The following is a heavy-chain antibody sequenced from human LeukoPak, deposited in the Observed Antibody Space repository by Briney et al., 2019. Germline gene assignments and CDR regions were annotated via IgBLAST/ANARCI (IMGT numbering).Heavy chain of an antibody. Sequence: ASVKVSCKASGYTFTGYYMHWVRQAPGQGLEWMGWINPNSGGTNYAQKFQGWVTMTRDTSISTAYMELSRLRSDDTAVYYCARDYYDSSGYSLTYYYYGMDVWDQGTTVTVSS. V-gene: IGHV1-2*04. D-gene: IGHD3-22*01. CDR3: ARDYYDSSGYSLTYYYYGMDV. CDR1: GYTFTGYY. J-gene: IGHJ6*02. CDR2: INPNSGGT.